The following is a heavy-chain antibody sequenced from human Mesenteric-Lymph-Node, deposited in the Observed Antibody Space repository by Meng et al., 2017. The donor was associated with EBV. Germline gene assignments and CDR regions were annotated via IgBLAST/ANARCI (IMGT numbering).Heavy chain of an antibody. D-gene: IGHD6-19*01. CDR1: GVSISSSSAY. Sequence: LHQPGAGPAPVKPSEPLPLTGTVSGVSISSSSAYWGWVRHPPEKGLEWLGYVYYRGSTYYNPSLKSRVTISLDTSKNQFSLRLTTVTAADTAVYYCARNVGSGSSTEFDFWGQGTLVTVSS. CDR2: VYYRGST. V-gene: IGHV4-39*01. CDR3: ARNVGSGSSTEFDF. J-gene: IGHJ4*02.